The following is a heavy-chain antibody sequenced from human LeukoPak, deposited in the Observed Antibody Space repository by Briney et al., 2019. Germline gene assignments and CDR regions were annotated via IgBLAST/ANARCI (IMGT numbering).Heavy chain of an antibody. CDR1: GGSFSGYS. CDR2: INHSGGT. D-gene: IGHD3-22*01. Sequence: SETLSLTCAVYGGSFSGYSWNWIRQPPVKGLEWIGEINHSGGTNYNPSLKSRVTISVDTSKKQFSLKLSSVTAADTAVYYCARELQDYDPYFDYWGQGTLVTVSS. CDR3: ARELQDYDPYFDY. V-gene: IGHV4-34*01. J-gene: IGHJ4*02.